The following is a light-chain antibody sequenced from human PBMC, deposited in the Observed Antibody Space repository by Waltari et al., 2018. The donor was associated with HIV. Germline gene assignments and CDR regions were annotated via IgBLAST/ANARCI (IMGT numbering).Light chain of an antibody. V-gene: IGLV2-14*01. J-gene: IGLJ2*01. Sequence: QSALPQPASVSGSPGQSITISCTGTSSDVAGYNYVPWYQQHPGKAPKLMIYDVSYRPSGVSNRFSGSKSGNTASLTISGLQAEDEADYYCSSYTSSSTLYVVFGGGTKLTVL. CDR2: DVS. CDR3: SSYTSSSTLYVV. CDR1: SSDVAGYNY.